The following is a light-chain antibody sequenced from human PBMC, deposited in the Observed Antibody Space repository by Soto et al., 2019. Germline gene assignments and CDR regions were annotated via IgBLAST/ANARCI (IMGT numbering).Light chain of an antibody. Sequence: QSVLTQPPSASGTPGQRVTISCSGSRSNIGSRTVNWYLQLPGTAPKLLIYSNSQRPSGVPDRFSASKSGTSASLAISGLRSEDEADYYCAAWDDSLSAVVFGGGTKVTVL. CDR1: RSNIGSRT. CDR2: SNS. V-gene: IGLV1-44*01. J-gene: IGLJ2*01. CDR3: AAWDDSLSAVV.